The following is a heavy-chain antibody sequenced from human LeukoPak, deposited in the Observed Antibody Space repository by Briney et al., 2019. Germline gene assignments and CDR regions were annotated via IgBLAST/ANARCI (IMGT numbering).Heavy chain of an antibody. CDR3: ARDGMQLWLRGYFDL. CDR1: GYTFSDYG. Sequence: GASVKVSCKASGYTFSDYGGSWVRQAPGQGLEWMGRISTYNDNTNYAQKFQGRVTVTTDTATNTAYMELRNLTSDDTAVYYCARDGMQLWLRGYFDLWGRGTLVTVSS. D-gene: IGHD5-18*01. CDR2: ISTYNDNT. V-gene: IGHV1-18*01. J-gene: IGHJ2*01.